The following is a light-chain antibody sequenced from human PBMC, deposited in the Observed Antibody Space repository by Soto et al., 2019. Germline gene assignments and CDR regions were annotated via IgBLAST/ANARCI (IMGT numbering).Light chain of an antibody. J-gene: IGLJ2*01. CDR1: SSNIGAGYD. CDR2: GNS. Sequence: QYVLTQPPSVSGAPGQRVTISCTGSSSNIGAGYDVHWYQQLPGTAPKLLIYGNSNRPSGVPDRFSGSKSGTSASLAITGLQAEDEADYYCQSYDSSLSGSKFGGGTKLTVL. V-gene: IGLV1-40*01. CDR3: QSYDSSLSGSK.